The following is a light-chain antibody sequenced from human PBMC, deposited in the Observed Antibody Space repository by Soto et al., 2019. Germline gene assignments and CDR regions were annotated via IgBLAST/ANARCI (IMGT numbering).Light chain of an antibody. CDR2: KAS. CDR1: QSISSW. CDR3: QQYDNWYT. V-gene: IGKV1-5*03. Sequence: DIPMTQSPSTLSVSVGDRVTITCRASQSISSWLAWYQQKPGKAPKLLIYKASSLESGVPSRFSGSGSGTEFTLTISSLQPEDIATYYCQQYDNWYTFGQGTKLEIK. J-gene: IGKJ2*01.